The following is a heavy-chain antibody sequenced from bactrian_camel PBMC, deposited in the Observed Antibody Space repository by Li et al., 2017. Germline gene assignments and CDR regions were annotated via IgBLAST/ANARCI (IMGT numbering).Heavy chain of an antibody. CDR2: IDRDNVK. V-gene: IGHV3S53*01. CDR3: NARFSVGGIQHMLQCRPREYNY. D-gene: IGHD2*01. J-gene: IGHJ4*01. Sequence: HVQLVESGGGSVQAGGSLRLSCVATGYNYSSKCIGWIRQAPGEEREGVAVIDRDNVKMYADSVKGRFTISQDRTENTVYLQMNSLKPEDTAMYYCNARFSVGGIQHMLQCRPREYNYWGQGTQVTVS. CDR1: GYNYSSKC.